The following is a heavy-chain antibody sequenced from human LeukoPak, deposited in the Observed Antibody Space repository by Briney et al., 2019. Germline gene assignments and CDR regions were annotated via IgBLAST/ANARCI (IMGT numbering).Heavy chain of an antibody. CDR1: GFTFSDYG. CDR3: ARDWVDRSLDY. V-gene: IGHV3-33*01. Sequence: GGSLRVSCAASGFTFSDYGIHWVRQAPGKGLEWVAVLSPHGNYEYYADSVQGRFTISRDDSKNTVYLQMNSLRDEETAVYYCARDWVDRSLDYWGQGTLVTVSS. CDR2: LSPHGNYE. J-gene: IGHJ4*02. D-gene: IGHD2-15*01.